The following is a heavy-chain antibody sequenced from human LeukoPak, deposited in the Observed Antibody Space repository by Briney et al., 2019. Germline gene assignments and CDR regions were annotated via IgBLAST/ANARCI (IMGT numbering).Heavy chain of an antibody. V-gene: IGHV4-34*01. J-gene: IGHJ4*02. CDR3: ARTGYSNYLDY. CDR1: GGSFSGYY. CDR2: INHSGST. Sequence: SETLSLTCAVYGGSFSGYYWSWIRQPPGKGLEWIGEINHSGSTNYNPSLKSRVTISVDTSKNQFSLKLSSVTAADTAVYYCARTGYSNYLDYWVQGTLVTVSS. D-gene: IGHD4-11*01.